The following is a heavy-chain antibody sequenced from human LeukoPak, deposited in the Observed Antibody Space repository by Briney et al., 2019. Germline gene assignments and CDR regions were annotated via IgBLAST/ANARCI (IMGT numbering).Heavy chain of an antibody. CDR3: ARGYSDYPYYFDN. Sequence: SSQTLSLTCTVSGGSISSDTSSYNWIRQPPGKGLEWIGYIFHTGNPYYSLSLKSRVTIAIDMSKHQFSLKLSSVTAADTAVYYCARGYSDYPYYFDNWGQGTLVTVSS. J-gene: IGHJ4*02. D-gene: IGHD5-12*01. V-gene: IGHV4-30-2*01. CDR2: IFHTGNP. CDR1: GGSISSDTSS.